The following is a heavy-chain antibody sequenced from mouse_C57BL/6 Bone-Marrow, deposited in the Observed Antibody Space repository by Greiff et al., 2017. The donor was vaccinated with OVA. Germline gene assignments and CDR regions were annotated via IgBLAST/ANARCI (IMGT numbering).Heavy chain of an antibody. CDR3: ARYIKSNDVDYAMDY. Sequence: DVHLVESGGGLVQPGGSLSLSCAASGFTFTDYYMSWVRQPPGKALEWLGFIRHKANGYTTEYSASVKGRFTISRDNSQSILYLQMNALRAEDSATYYCARYIKSNDVDYAMDYWGQGTSVTVSS. CDR1: GFTFTDYY. D-gene: IGHD2-12*01. CDR2: IRHKANGYTT. V-gene: IGHV7-3*01. J-gene: IGHJ4*01.